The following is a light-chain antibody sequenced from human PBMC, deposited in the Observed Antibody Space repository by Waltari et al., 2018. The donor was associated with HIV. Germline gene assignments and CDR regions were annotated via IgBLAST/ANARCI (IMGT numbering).Light chain of an antibody. CDR3: ASYTHRITLV. CDR2: DAL. Sequence: QSALTQPASVSGSPGQSITISCTGTSGDVGGFDFVSWYTQYPGTAPKVIIYDALNPPSCVSSRFAGSKSGNTASLTISGLQGEDEADYYCASYTHRITLVFGGVTKLTVL. J-gene: IGLJ3*02. CDR1: SGDVGGFDF. V-gene: IGLV2-14*01.